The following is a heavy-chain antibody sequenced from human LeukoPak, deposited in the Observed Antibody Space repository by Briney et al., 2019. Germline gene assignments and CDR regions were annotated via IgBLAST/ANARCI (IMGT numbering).Heavy chain of an antibody. CDR2: IYTSGST. D-gene: IGHD3-22*01. CDR1: GGSISSYY. J-gene: IGHJ6*03. V-gene: IGHV4-4*07. CDR3: TRDSSGYSSRYYYYMDV. Sequence: SETLSLTCTVSGGSISSYYWSWVRQPAGKGLEWIGRIYTSGSTNYNPSLKSRVTMSVDTSKNQFSLRLSSVTAADTAVYYCTRDSSGYSSRYYYYMDVWGKGTTVTVSS.